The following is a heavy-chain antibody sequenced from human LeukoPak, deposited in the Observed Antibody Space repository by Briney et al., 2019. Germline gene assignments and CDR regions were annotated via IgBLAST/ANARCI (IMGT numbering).Heavy chain of an antibody. D-gene: IGHD3-3*01. V-gene: IGHV3-7*01. CDR2: IRQDGGTM. J-gene: IGHJ4*02. CDR3: ARDGRLRFLEWFRIDY. CDR1: GFTFSSYW. Sequence: QAGGSLRLSCAASGFTFSSYWMSWVRQAPGKGLEWVANIRQDGGTMSYVDSVKGRFTISRDNAKNSLYLQMNSLRAEDTAVYYCARDGRLRFLEWFRIDYWGQGTLVTVSS.